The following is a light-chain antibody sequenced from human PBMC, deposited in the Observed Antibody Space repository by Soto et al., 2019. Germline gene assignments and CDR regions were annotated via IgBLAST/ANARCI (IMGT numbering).Light chain of an antibody. CDR2: SNN. CDR3: AEWDDSLNGYV. J-gene: IGLJ1*01. CDR1: SSNIGSNT. V-gene: IGLV1-44*01. Sequence: QSVLTQPPSASGTPGQRVTISCSGSSSNIGSNTVHWYQQLPGTAPKLLIYSNNHRPSGVPDRFSGYKSGTSASLAISGLQSEDEADYYCAEWDDSLNGYVFGTGTKVTVL.